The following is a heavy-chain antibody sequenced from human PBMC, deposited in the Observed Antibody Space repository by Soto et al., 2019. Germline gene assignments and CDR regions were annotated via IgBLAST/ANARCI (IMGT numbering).Heavy chain of an antibody. CDR3: ARGRSYYGSGSYSDWFDP. D-gene: IGHD3-10*01. CDR2: INHSGST. Sequence: QVQLQQWGAGLLKPSETLSLTCAVYGGSFSGYYWSWIRQPPGKGLEWIGEINHSGSTNYNPSLKSGVTISVDTSKNQFSLKLSSVTAADTAVYYCARGRSYYGSGSYSDWFDPWGQGTLVTVSS. J-gene: IGHJ5*02. V-gene: IGHV4-34*01. CDR1: GGSFSGYY.